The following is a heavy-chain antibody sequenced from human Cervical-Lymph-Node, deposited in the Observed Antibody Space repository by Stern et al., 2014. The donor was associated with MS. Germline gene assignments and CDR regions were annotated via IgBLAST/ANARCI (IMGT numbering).Heavy chain of an antibody. Sequence: EVQLEESGGGLVQPGGSLRLSCAASGFTFSSYSMNWVRQAPGKGLEWVSYISSSSSTIYYADSVKGRFTISRDNAKNSLYLQMNSLRDEDTAVYYCARDRRYCSSTSCHTFDYWGQGTLVTVSS. CDR3: ARDRRYCSSTSCHTFDY. CDR2: ISSSSSTI. CDR1: GFTFSSYS. D-gene: IGHD2-2*02. J-gene: IGHJ4*02. V-gene: IGHV3-48*02.